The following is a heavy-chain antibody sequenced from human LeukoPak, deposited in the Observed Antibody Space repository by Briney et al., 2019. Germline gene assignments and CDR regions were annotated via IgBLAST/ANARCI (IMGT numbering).Heavy chain of an antibody. Sequence: PSETLSLTCTASGGSISSYYWSWIRQPPGKGLEWIGYIYYSGSTNYNPSLKSRVTISVDTSKNQFSLKLSSVTAADTAVYYCARDRITMVRGVIIHYMDVWGKGTTVTVSS. CDR3: ARDRITMVRGVIIHYMDV. D-gene: IGHD3-10*01. J-gene: IGHJ6*03. V-gene: IGHV4-59*01. CDR1: GGSISSYY. CDR2: IYYSGST.